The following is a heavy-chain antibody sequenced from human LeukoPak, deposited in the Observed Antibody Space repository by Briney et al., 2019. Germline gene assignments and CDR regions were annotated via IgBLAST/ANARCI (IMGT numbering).Heavy chain of an antibody. CDR3: ARFSSSWYIFDY. J-gene: IGHJ4*02. CDR1: GGTFSSYA. V-gene: IGHV1-69*05. Sequence: GASVKVSCKASGGTFSSYAISLVRQAPGQGLEWMGGIIPIFGTANYAQKFQGRVTITTDESTSTAYMELSSLRSEDTAVYYCARFSSSWYIFDYWGQGTLSPSPQ. D-gene: IGHD6-13*01. CDR2: IIPIFGTA.